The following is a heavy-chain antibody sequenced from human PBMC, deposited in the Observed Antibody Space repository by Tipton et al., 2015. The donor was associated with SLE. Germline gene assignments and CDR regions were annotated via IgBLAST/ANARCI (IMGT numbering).Heavy chain of an antibody. Sequence: TLSLTCTVSGGSISTSSYYWAWIRQPPGKGLECIGNINYSGTTSYNPSLKSRVTISVDTSKNQFSLKVSSVTAADTAVYYCARGRADGYNSPYDYWGQGTLVTVSS. V-gene: IGHV4-39*07. CDR2: INYSGTT. D-gene: IGHD5-24*01. J-gene: IGHJ4*02. CDR3: ARGRADGYNSPYDY. CDR1: GGSISTSSYY.